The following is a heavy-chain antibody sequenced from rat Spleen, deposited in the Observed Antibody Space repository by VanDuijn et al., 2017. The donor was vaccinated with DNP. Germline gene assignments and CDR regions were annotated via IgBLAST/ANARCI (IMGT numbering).Heavy chain of an antibody. CDR2: ISYSGDT. V-gene: IGHV3-1*01. J-gene: IGHJ2*01. CDR1: GYSVTRNY. D-gene: IGHD3-1*01. Sequence: EVQLQESGPGLVKPSQSLSLTCSVTGYSVTRNYWGWIRKFPGNKMEWIGHISYSGDTTYNPSLESRISITRDTSKNRFFLQLNSVTTEDTATYYCARSDPHYWGQGVMVTVSS. CDR3: ARSDPHY.